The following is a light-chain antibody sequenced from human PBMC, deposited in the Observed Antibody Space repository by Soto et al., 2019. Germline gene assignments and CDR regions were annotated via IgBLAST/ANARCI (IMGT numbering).Light chain of an antibody. CDR2: GAS. CDR1: QSVTSSY. CDR3: QQYGSSPTT. Sequence: EIVLTQSPGTLSLSPGERATLSCRASQSVTSSYLAWWQQEPGQAPRLLIYGASSRATGIPDRFSDSGSGTDFTLTISRLEPEDFAVYFCQQYGSSPTTFGQGTKVDIK. V-gene: IGKV3-20*01. J-gene: IGKJ1*01.